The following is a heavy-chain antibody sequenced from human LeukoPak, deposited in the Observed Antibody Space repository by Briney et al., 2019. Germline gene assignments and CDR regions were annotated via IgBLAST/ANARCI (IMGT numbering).Heavy chain of an antibody. D-gene: IGHD2/OR15-2a*01. Sequence: PGGSLRLSCTASGFSFSGYWMTWVRQTPGKGLEWVANINQDGSKKSYVDSVRGRFTISKDNAKNTVSLQMNNLRAEDTAVYYCVTFYETYWGRGTLVTVSS. V-gene: IGHV3-7*01. CDR2: INQDGSKK. CDR3: VTFYETY. CDR1: GFSFSGYW. J-gene: IGHJ4*02.